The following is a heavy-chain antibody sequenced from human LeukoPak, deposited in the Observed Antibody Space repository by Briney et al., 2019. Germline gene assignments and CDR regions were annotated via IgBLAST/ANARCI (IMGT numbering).Heavy chain of an antibody. V-gene: IGHV1-46*01. CDR1: GYAFTYHY. Sequence: GASVKVSCKASGYAFTYHYIHWVRQAPGQGLEWMGIINPNTGATTYAERFQGRVAMTRDTSTGTVYMELSGLKSDDTAVYYCARHPAPRALWFGELYAFDIWGQGTMVTVSS. CDR3: ARHPAPRALWFGELYAFDI. CDR2: INPNTGAT. J-gene: IGHJ3*02. D-gene: IGHD3-10*01.